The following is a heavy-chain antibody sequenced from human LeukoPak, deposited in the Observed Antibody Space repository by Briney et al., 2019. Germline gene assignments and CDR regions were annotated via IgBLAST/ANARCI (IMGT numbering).Heavy chain of an antibody. V-gene: IGHV3-48*03. D-gene: IGHD5-18*01. CDR3: GRDRVGGRGYSLDY. Sequence: PGGSLRLSCAASGFTFSRYEMNWVRDALGKGLEWVTYISSSGSIIYYADYVKGRFTVSRDNAKNSLYLQMNNLRAEDTALYYCGRDRVGGRGYSLDYLGQGTLVTVSS. CDR2: ISSSGSII. J-gene: IGHJ4*02. CDR1: GFTFSRYE.